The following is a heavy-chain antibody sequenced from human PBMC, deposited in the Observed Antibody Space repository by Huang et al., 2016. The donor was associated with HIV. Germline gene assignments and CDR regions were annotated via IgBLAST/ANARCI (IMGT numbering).Heavy chain of an antibody. Sequence: VRLVQSGGGVVQPGRSLRLPCAASGITFRNYAMHWVRQAAGKGLEWGAGTSAAGSGKYYVDSVKGRFIISKDNSNETLFLEMRSLKSEDTAVYFCAKDQGQWLAYFDSWGQGTLVTVSS. D-gene: IGHD6-19*01. CDR1: GITFRNYA. CDR2: TSAAGSGK. V-gene: IGHV3-30*18. J-gene: IGHJ4*02. CDR3: AKDQGQWLAYFDS.